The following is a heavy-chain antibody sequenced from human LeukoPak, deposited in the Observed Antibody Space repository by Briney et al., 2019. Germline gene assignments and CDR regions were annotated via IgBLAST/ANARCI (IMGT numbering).Heavy chain of an antibody. J-gene: IGHJ5*02. Sequence: ASVKVSCKASGYTFTSYDINWVRQATEQGLEWMGWMNPNSGNTGYAQKFQGRVTMTRNTSISTAYMELSSLRSEDTAVYYCARIYQLRLRVWFDPWGQGTLVTVSS. D-gene: IGHD5-12*01. CDR3: ARIYQLRLRVWFDP. CDR2: MNPNSGNT. CDR1: GYTFTSYD. V-gene: IGHV1-8*01.